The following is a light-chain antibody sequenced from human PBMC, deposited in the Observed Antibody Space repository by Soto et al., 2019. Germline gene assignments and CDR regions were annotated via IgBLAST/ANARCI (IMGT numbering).Light chain of an antibody. J-gene: IGKJ5*01. CDR1: QSISTY. Sequence: PSALWTSGGGSVTLACRASQSISTYLTWYQQIPGEAPKLLIYVGSRLQSGVPSRFSGSASGTDFTLTITGLQPEDFATYYCPHNYSIPITFGQGARLEVK. V-gene: IGKV1-39*01. CDR3: PHNYSIPIT. CDR2: VGS.